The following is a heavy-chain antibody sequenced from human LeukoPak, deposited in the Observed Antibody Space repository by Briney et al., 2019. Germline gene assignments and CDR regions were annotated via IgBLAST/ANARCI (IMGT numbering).Heavy chain of an antibody. D-gene: IGHD2-2*01. J-gene: IGHJ5*01. CDR2: ISASGGTT. CDR1: GFTFTNYA. Sequence: GGSLRLSCAASGFTFTNYAMSWVRQAPGKGLEWVSAISASGGTTYYADSVKGRFTISSDNSDNTLFLQMNSLSAEDTAVYYCAKEPREYCSSTSCPNWFDSWGQGTLVTVSS. CDR3: AKEPREYCSSTSCPNWFDS. V-gene: IGHV3-23*01.